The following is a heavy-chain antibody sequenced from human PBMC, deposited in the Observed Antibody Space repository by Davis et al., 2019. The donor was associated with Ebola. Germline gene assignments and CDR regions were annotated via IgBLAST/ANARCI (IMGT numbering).Heavy chain of an antibody. J-gene: IGHJ6*04. CDR1: GDSVAGNNGA. V-gene: IGHV6-1*01. CDR3: ARGWLRAGMDV. CDR2: TYFTSKWYN. D-gene: IGHD5-18*01. Sequence: HSQTLSLTCAISGDSVAGNNGAWNWIRQSPSRGLEWLGRTYFTSKWYNDYAVSVKSRISINTDTSKNQFSLQLNSVTPEDTALYYCARGWLRAGMDVWGEGTTVTVPS.